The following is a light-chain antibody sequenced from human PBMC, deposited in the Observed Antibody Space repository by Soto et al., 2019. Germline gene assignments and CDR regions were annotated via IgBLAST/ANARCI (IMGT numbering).Light chain of an antibody. CDR1: RSISSTY. CDR2: GAS. J-gene: IGKJ4*01. V-gene: IGKV3-20*01. Sequence: EIVLTQSPGTLSLSPGERATLSCRASRSISSTYLAWYQQKPGQAPRLLIYGASSRATGIPDRFSGSGSGTDFTLTISRLEPEDFAVYYCXQFGFSPLTFGGGTKVEIK. CDR3: XQFGFSPLT.